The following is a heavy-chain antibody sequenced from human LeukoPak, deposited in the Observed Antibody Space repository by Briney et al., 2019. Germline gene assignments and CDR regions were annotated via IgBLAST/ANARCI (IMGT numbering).Heavy chain of an antibody. J-gene: IGHJ4*02. CDR2: IIPIFVTA. CDR3: ARGLQNCDILTGFSH. V-gene: IGHV1-69*13. CDR1: GGTFSSYT. D-gene: IGHD3-9*01. Sequence: SVKVSCKASGGTFSSYTISWVRQAPGQGLEWMGGIIPIFVTANYAQKFQGRVTITADESTSTSTAYMELSSLRSEDTAVYYCARGLQNCDILTGFSHWGQGTLVTVSS.